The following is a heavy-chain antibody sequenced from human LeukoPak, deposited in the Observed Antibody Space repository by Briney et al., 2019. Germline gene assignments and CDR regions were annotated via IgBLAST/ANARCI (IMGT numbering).Heavy chain of an antibody. D-gene: IGHD6-19*01. CDR3: ARAKEGVAGFFDY. J-gene: IGHJ4*02. CDR2: IYYTGST. CDR1: GGSISSYY. V-gene: IGHV4-59*01. Sequence: SETLSLTCSFSGGSISSYYWSWIRQSPGKGLEWIGYIYYTGSTSFNPSLKSRVTISVDTSKNQLSLKLSSLTAAETAVYYCARAKEGVAGFFDYWGQGTLVTVSS.